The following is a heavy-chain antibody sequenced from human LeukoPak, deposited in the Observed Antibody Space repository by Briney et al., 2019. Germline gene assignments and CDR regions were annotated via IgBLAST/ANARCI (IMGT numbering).Heavy chain of an antibody. D-gene: IGHD1-26*01. J-gene: IGHJ4*02. V-gene: IGHV4-34*01. Sequence: SETLSLTCAVYGGSFSGYYWSWIRQPPGKGLEWIGEINHSGSTNYNPSLKSRVTISVDTSKNQFSLKLSSVTAADTAVYYCARRVVVGATTAVTDYWGQGTLVTVSS. CDR3: ARRVVVGATTAVTDY. CDR1: GGSFSGYY. CDR2: INHSGST.